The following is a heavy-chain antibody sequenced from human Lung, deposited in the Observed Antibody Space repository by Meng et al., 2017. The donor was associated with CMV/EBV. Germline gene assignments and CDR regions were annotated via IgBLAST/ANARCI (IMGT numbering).Heavy chain of an antibody. CDR2: ISAYNGDT. D-gene: IGHD6-19*01. J-gene: IGHJ4*02. Sequence: ASXXVSCKASGYIFTKYGVNWMRQAPGQGPEWMGWISAYNGDTMYAPKVQGRVTMTTDTSTSTAYMELRGLRSDDTAVYYCARDAGTIAVSGIGDYWGQGXLVTVSS. CDR1: GYIFTKYG. CDR3: ARDAGTIAVSGIGDY. V-gene: IGHV1-18*01.